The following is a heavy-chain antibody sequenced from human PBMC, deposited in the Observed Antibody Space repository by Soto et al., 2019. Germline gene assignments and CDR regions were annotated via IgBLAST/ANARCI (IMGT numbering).Heavy chain of an antibody. Sequence: QVQLVQSGAEVKKPGSSVKVSCKASGGTFSSYAISWVRQAPGQGLEWMGGITPIFGTANYAQKFQGRVTITADESTSTAYMELSSLRSEDTAVYYCAGGIIRNYYDSSGDAFDIWGQGTMVTVSS. J-gene: IGHJ3*02. CDR1: GGTFSSYA. V-gene: IGHV1-69*12. D-gene: IGHD3-22*01. CDR3: AGGIIRNYYDSSGDAFDI. CDR2: ITPIFGTA.